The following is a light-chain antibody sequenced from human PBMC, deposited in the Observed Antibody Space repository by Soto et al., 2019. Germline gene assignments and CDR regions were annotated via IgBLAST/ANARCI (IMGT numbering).Light chain of an antibody. V-gene: IGLV4-60*02. CDR1: SGHSSYS. Sequence: QLVLTQSSSASASLGSSVKLTCTLSSGHSSYSIAWHQQQPEKAPRYLMKVEGSGNYNKGNGVPDRFSGSSSGADRYLTISTLQFEDEADYYCETWDSNTRVFGGGTKLTV. CDR3: ETWDSNTRV. J-gene: IGLJ3*02. CDR2: VEGSGNY.